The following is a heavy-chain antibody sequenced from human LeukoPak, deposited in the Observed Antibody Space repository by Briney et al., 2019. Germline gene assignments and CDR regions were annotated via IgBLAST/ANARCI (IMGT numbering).Heavy chain of an antibody. CDR3: ARDRRRITIFRVVINVLPKNNWFDP. J-gene: IGHJ5*02. Sequence: GGSLRLSCAASGFTFSSYWMHWVRQAPGKGLAWVSRINSDGSSTSYADSVKGRFTISRDNAKNTLYLQMNSLRAEDTAVYYCARDRRRITIFRVVINVLPKNNWFDPWGQGTLVTISS. CDR1: GFTFSSYW. CDR2: INSDGSST. D-gene: IGHD3-3*01. V-gene: IGHV3-74*01.